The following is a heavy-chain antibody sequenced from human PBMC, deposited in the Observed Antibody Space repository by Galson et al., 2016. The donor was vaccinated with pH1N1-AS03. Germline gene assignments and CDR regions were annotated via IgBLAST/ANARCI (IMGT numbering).Heavy chain of an antibody. J-gene: IGHJ4*02. CDR1: VSLSGYS. D-gene: IGHD2-21*01. V-gene: IGHV3-48*01. CDR3: ARDSPTTLIGGEV. CDR2: IGSSGRTI. Sequence: SLRLSCAASVSLSGYSVNWVRQAPGKGLEWVAYIGSSGRTISYADSVKGRFTVSRDSGKNSVELQMNSLGAEDTAGYYCARDSPTTLIGGEVWGQGTLVTVSS.